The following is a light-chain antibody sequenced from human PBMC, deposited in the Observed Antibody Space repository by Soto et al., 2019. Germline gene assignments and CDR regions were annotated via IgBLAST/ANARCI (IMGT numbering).Light chain of an antibody. V-gene: IGKV3-20*01. CDR2: GAS. J-gene: IGKJ1*01. CDR1: QSVSSGN. Sequence: EIVLTQSPGTLSLSPGERATFSCRASQSVSSGNLAWYQQKPGQAPRLLIYGASSRATGIPDRFSGSGSGTDFTLTISRLEPEDFAVYYCQQYGSSPWTFGQGTKVEIK. CDR3: QQYGSSPWT.